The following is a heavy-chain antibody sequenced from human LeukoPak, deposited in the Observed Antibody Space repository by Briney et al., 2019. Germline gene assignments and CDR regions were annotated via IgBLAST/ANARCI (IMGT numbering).Heavy chain of an antibody. CDR2: INPNSGGT. CDR3: ARGTLYYYGSGFPNFDI. V-gene: IGHV1-2*04. J-gene: IGHJ3*02. CDR1: GYTFTGYY. D-gene: IGHD3-10*01. Sequence: ASVKVSCKASGYTFTGYYMHWVRQAPGQGLEWMGWINPNSGGTNYAQKFQGWATMTRDTSISTAYMELSRLRSDDTAVYYCARGTLYYYGSGFPNFDIWGQGTMVTVSS.